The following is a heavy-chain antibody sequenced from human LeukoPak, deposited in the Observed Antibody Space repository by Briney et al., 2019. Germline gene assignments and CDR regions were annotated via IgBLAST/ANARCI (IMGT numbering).Heavy chain of an antibody. V-gene: IGHV3-43*02. CDR2: ISWDGGST. J-gene: IGHJ4*02. D-gene: IGHD5-12*01. CDR3: AKDDPGEGYDFFDY. CDR1: GFTFDDYA. Sequence: GGSLRLSCAASGFTFDDYALHWVRQAPGKGLEWISLISWDGGSTYYADSVKGRFTISRDNSKNSLYLQMNSLRTEDTALYYCAKDDPGEGYDFFDYWGQGTLVTVSS.